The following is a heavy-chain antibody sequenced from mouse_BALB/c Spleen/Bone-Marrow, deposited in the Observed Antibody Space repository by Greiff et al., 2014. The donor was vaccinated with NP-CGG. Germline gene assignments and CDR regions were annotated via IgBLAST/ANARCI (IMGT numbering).Heavy chain of an antibody. V-gene: IGHV1-82*01. CDR2: IYPGDGDT. J-gene: IGHJ4*01. CDR3: ARSDGYRDMDY. Sequence: VKLMESGPELVKPGASVKISCKASGYASSSSWMNWVKQRPGQGLEWIGRIYPGDGDTKYNGKFKGKATLTADKSSSTAYMQLSSLTSVDSAVYFCARSDGYRDMDYWGQGTSVTVSS. D-gene: IGHD2-3*01. CDR1: GYASSSSW.